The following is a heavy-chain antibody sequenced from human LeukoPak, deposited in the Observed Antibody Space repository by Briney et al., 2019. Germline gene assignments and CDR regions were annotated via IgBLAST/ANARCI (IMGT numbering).Heavy chain of an antibody. D-gene: IGHD6-13*01. CDR3: ARAGAIAAAGTVY. CDR2: INPNGGVT. Sequence: ASVKVSCKASGYTFTGYYMHWVRQAPGQGLEWMGWINPNGGVTKYAQQFQGRVTMTRDTSMSTAYMELNSLKSDDTAVYYCARAGAIAAAGTVYWGQETLVTVSS. CDR1: GYTFTGYY. J-gene: IGHJ4*02. V-gene: IGHV1-2*02.